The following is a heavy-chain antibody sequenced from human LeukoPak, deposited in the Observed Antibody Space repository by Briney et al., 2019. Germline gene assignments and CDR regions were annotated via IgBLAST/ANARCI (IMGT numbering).Heavy chain of an antibody. D-gene: IGHD3-22*01. J-gene: IGHJ4*02. CDR2: IYPGDSDT. CDR1: GYSFTSYW. V-gene: IGHV5-51*01. CDR3: ARTYYYDTSGYFPIGY. Sequence: GASLQISCKGSGYSFTSYWIGWVRQMPGKGLEWMGVIYPGDSDTRYSPSFQGQVTISADKSISTAYLQWSSLKASDTAMYYCARTYYYDTSGYFPIGYWGQGTLVTVSS.